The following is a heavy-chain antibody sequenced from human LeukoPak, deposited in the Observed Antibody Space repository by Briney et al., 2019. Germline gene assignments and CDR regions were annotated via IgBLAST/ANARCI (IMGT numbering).Heavy chain of an antibody. Sequence: PGGSLRLSCAASGFTFSSYSMNWVRQAPGKGLEWVSSISSSSSYIYYADSVKGRFTISRDNAKNSLYLQMNSLRAEDTAVYYCARDIVAGSPDYFDYWGQGTLVTVSS. D-gene: IGHD6-19*01. J-gene: IGHJ4*02. CDR1: GFTFSSYS. V-gene: IGHV3-21*01. CDR3: ARDIVAGSPDYFDY. CDR2: ISSSSSYI.